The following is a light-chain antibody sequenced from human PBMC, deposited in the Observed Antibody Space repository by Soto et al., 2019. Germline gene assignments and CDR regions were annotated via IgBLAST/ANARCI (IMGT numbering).Light chain of an antibody. J-gene: IGKJ2*01. CDR3: QQYNSYSYT. CDR1: QSISSW. V-gene: IGKV1-5*01. CDR2: DAS. Sequence: DIQMTQSPSTLSASVGARVTITCRASQSISSWLAWYQQKPGKAPKLLIYDASSLESGVPSRFSGSGSGTEFTLTISSLQPDDFATYYCQQYNSYSYTVGQGTKLEIK.